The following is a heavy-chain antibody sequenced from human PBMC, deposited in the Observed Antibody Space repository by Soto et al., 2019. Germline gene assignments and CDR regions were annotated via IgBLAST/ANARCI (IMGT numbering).Heavy chain of an antibody. D-gene: IGHD3-3*01. CDR2: ISWNSGNI. Sequence: EVHLVESGGGLVQPGRSLRLSCAASGFIFEDYAMHWVRQVPGKGLEWVSSISWNSGNIVYADSVKGRFTVSRESANNSLYLQMNSRRTEDTALYYCAKGAVTSIFGYFDFCGQGTLVTVSS. CDR1: GFIFEDYA. V-gene: IGHV3-9*01. CDR3: AKGAVTSIFGYFDF. J-gene: IGHJ4*02.